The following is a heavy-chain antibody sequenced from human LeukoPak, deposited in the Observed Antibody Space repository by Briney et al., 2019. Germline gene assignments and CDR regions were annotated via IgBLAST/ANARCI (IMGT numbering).Heavy chain of an antibody. J-gene: IGHJ4*02. V-gene: IGHV5-51*01. D-gene: IGHD3-10*01. CDR1: GYSFTSYW. Sequence: GESLKISCKGSGYSFTSYWIGWVRQMPGKGLEWMGIIYPGDSDTRYSPSFQGQVTISADKSISTAYLQWSSLKASDTAMYYCARLVGYGSGSSYYFDYWGQGTLVTVSS. CDR3: ARLVGYGSGSSYYFDY. CDR2: IYPGDSDT.